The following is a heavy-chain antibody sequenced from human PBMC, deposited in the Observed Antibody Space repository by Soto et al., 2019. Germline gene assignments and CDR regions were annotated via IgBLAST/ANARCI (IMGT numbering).Heavy chain of an antibody. CDR3: ARGGSGYYAAY. V-gene: IGHV1-69*02. J-gene: IGHJ4*02. D-gene: IGHD3-3*01. CDR2: IIPILGIA. CDR1: GGTFSSYT. Sequence: QVQLVQSGAEVKKPGSSVKVSCKASGGTFSSYTISWVRQAPGQGLEWMGRIIPILGIANYAQKFQGRVTITAGKSTSTADMELSSLRSEDTAVYYCARGGSGYYAAYWGQGTLVTVSS.